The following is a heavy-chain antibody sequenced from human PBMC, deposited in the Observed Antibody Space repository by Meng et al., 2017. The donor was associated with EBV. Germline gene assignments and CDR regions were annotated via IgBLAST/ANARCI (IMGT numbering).Heavy chain of an antibody. V-gene: IGHV1-69*01. CDR3: ASESGRGFTPDY. CDR1: GGTFRSDA. J-gene: IGHJ4*02. Sequence: QVQCLQSGAGVKKPGSSWKVSCRTSGGTFRSDAVSWVRQAPGQGLEWMGGLIPMVGAPHYAQKFQGRVTIIADESTSTHSMELNSLRSEDTAMYYCASESGRGFTPDYWGQGTLVTVSS. D-gene: IGHD3-10*01. CDR2: LIPMVGAP.